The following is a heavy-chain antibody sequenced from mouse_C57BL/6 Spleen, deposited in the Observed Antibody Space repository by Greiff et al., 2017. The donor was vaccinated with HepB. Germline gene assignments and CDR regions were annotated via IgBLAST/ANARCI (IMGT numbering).Heavy chain of an antibody. J-gene: IGHJ2*01. Sequence: LVESGAELVKPGASVKISCKASGYAFSSYWMNWVKQRPGKGLEWIGQIYPGDGDTNYNGKFKGKATLTADKSSSTAYMPLSSLTSEDSAVYFCARGGVATPDYWGQGTTLTVSS. CDR2: IYPGDGDT. D-gene: IGHD1-1*01. CDR1: GYAFSSYW. CDR3: ARGGVATPDY. V-gene: IGHV1-80*01.